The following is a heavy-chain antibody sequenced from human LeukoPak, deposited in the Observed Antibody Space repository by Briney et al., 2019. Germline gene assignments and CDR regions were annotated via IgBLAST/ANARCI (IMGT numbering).Heavy chain of an antibody. Sequence: GGSLRLSCAASGFTFSDYYMSWIRQAPGKGLEWVSYIRSSGSTIYYADSVKGRFTISRDNAKNSLYLQMNSLRAEDTAVYYCARDFADTYYYYYMDVWGKGTTVTISS. CDR3: ARDFADTYYYYYMDV. CDR2: IRSSGSTI. J-gene: IGHJ6*03. D-gene: IGHD3-3*01. CDR1: GFTFSDYY. V-gene: IGHV3-11*01.